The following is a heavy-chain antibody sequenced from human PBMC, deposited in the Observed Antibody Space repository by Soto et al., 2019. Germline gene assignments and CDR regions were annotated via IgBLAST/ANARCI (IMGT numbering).Heavy chain of an antibody. J-gene: IGHJ4*02. Sequence: SETLSLTCTVSGGSISSYYWSWIRQPPGKGLEWIGYIYYSGSTNYNPSLKSRVTISVDTSQNQFSLKLSSVTAADTAVYYCAGGVPDLPFDYWGQGTLVTVSS. CDR2: IYYSGST. D-gene: IGHD3-16*01. CDR3: AGGVPDLPFDY. CDR1: GGSISSYY. V-gene: IGHV4-59*01.